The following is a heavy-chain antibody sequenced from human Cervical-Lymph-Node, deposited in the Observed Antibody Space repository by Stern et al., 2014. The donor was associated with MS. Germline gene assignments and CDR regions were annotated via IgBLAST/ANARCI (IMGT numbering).Heavy chain of an antibody. CDR3: ASAPGVTALPTHFDY. J-gene: IGHJ4*02. CDR1: GDTFSNCA. D-gene: IGHD2-21*02. V-gene: IGHV1-69*06. Sequence: QEQLVQFGAEVKKPGSSVKVSCKASGDTFSNCAITWVRQAPGQGLKWMGGSIPLFGTPIYARRFQGRFTITADKSTSTAYMELSSLRSEDTAVYYCASAPGVTALPTHFDYWGQGTLVTVSS. CDR2: SIPLFGTP.